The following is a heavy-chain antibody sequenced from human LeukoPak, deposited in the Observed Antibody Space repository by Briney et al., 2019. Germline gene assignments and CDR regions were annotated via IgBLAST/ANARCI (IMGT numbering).Heavy chain of an antibody. CDR1: GGSFSGYY. J-gene: IGHJ4*02. Sequence: SETLSLTCAVYGGSFSGYYWSWIRQPPGKGLEWIGEINHSGSTNYNPSLKSRVTISVDTSKNQFSLKLTSVTAADAAVYYCARDTDGSPVYWGQGTLVTVSS. CDR2: INHSGST. D-gene: IGHD2-8*02. CDR3: ARDTDGSPVY. V-gene: IGHV4-34*01.